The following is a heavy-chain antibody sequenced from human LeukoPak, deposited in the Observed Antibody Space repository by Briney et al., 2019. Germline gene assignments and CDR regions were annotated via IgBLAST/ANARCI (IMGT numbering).Heavy chain of an antibody. Sequence: GGSLRLSCAASEFTFSTYWMGWVRQAPGKGLEWVANVNQDGSAKYYVDSVKGRFTISRDNAKNSLYLQMNSLRAEDTAVYYCAREERAYYYDSSGYPDYWGQGTLVTVSS. CDR2: VNQDGSAK. CDR3: AREERAYYYDSSGYPDY. CDR1: EFTFSTYW. D-gene: IGHD3-22*01. V-gene: IGHV3-7*01. J-gene: IGHJ4*02.